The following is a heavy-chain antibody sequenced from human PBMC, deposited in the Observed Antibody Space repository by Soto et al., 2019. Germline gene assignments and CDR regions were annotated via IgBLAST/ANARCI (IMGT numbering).Heavy chain of an antibody. CDR2: IIPIFGTA. CDR3: ARGEEYSSSWTPGGD. V-gene: IGHV1-69*13. CDR1: GGTFSSYA. J-gene: IGHJ4*02. D-gene: IGHD6-13*01. Sequence: ASVKVSCKASGGTFSSYAISWVRQAPGQGLEWMGGIIPIFGTANYAQKFQGRVTITADESTSTAYMELSSLRSEDTAVYYCARGEEYSSSWTPGGDWGQGTLVTVSS.